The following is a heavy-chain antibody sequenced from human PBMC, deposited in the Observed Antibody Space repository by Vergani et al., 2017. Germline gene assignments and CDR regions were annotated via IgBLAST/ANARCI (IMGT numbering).Heavy chain of an antibody. J-gene: IGHJ6*02. Sequence: QVQLVQSGAEVQKPGASVKVSCKASGYTFTGYYMHWVRQAPGQGLEWMGWINPNSGGTHYAQQFQGRVTMTRDTFISTAYIELSRLRSDDTAVYYCARDLGYCSSTSCYRGGYYYYGMDVWGQGTTVTVSS. CDR3: ARDLGYCSSTSCYRGGYYYYGMDV. V-gene: IGHV1-2*02. D-gene: IGHD2-2*02. CDR1: GYTFTGYY. CDR2: INPNSGGT.